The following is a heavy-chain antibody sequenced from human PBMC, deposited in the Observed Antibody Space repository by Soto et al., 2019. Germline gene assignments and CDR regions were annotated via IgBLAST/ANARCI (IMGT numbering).Heavy chain of an antibody. CDR3: AQDHPVIEVVKVFEY. CDR1: GFSFSSYA. J-gene: IGHJ4*02. Sequence: EVHLLESGGALVQPGGSLRLSCAASGFSFSSYAMSWVRQAPGKGLDWVSAISGSGTKTHYADSVKGRFTISKDNSKNTLYLQMTSLRAEDTDVYYCAQDHPVIEVVKVFEYWGRGALVTVSS. CDR2: ISGSGTKT. D-gene: IGHD3-22*01. V-gene: IGHV3-23*01.